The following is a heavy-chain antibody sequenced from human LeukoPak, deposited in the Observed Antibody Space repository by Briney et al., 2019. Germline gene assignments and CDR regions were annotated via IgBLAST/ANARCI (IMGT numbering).Heavy chain of an antibody. CDR2: IYASGST. J-gene: IGHJ5*02. V-gene: IGHV4-4*07. Sequence: SETLSLTCTVSGGSISSYYWSWLRQPAGKGLEWIGRIYASGSTNYNPSLKSRVTMSVDTSKNQFSLKLSSVTAADTAVYYCAREPTIFGSYNWFDPWGQGTLVTVSS. D-gene: IGHD3-3*01. CDR1: GGSISSYY. CDR3: AREPTIFGSYNWFDP.